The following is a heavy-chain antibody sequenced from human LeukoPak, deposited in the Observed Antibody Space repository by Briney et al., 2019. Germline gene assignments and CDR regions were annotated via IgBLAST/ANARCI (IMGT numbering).Heavy chain of an antibody. CDR1: GGSISSYY. CDR2: IYYSGST. Sequence: SETLSLTCTVSGGSISSYYWSWIRQPPGKGLEWVGYIYYSGSTNYNPSLKSRVTISVDTSKNQFSLKLSSVTAADTAVYYCASNWNHDAFDIWGQGQWSPSLQ. D-gene: IGHD1-14*01. V-gene: IGHV4-59*01. J-gene: IGHJ3*02. CDR3: ASNWNHDAFDI.